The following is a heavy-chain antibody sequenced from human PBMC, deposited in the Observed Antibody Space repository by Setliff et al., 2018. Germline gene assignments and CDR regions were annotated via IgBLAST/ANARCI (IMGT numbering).Heavy chain of an antibody. D-gene: IGHD1-1*01. CDR2: IIPIFGSP. CDR3: ARDSQLGFYYFDS. Sequence: GASVKVSCKASGDTLTTYAIHWVRQAPGQGLEWMGMIIPIFGSPHYAQRFQDRVIITADVSTRTACMDLSSLRSEDTAIYYCARDSQLGFYYFDSWGRGTLVTVSS. V-gene: IGHV1-69*13. J-gene: IGHJ4*02. CDR1: GDTLTTYA.